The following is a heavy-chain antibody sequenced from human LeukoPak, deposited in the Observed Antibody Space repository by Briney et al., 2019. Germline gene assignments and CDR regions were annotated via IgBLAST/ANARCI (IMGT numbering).Heavy chain of an antibody. V-gene: IGHV4-30-2*01. D-gene: IGHD2-15*01. CDR1: GGSISSGGYS. CDR3: ARVSRRGGWFDP. Sequence: SETLSLTCAVSGGSISSGGYSWSWIRQPPGKGLEWIGYIYHSGSTYYNPSLKSRVTISVDRSKNQFSLKLSSVTAADTAVYYCARVSRRGGWFDPWGQGTLVTVSS. CDR2: IYHSGST. J-gene: IGHJ5*02.